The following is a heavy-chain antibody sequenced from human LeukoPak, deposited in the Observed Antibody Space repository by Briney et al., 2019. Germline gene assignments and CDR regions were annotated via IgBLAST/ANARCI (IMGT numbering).Heavy chain of an antibody. CDR2: IYYSGST. V-gene: IGHV4-59*08. Sequence: SETLSLTCTVSGGSIGSYYWNWIRQPPGKGLEWIGYIYYSGSTNYNPSLKSRVTISIDMSKSQFSLRLSSVTAADTAVYYCARVTHTELSTWFDPWGQGTLVTVSS. CDR3: ARVTHTELSTWFDP. D-gene: IGHD2-21*02. J-gene: IGHJ5*02. CDR1: GGSIGSYY.